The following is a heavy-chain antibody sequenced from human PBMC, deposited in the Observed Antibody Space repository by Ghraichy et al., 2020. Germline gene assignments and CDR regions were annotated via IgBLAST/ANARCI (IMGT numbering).Heavy chain of an antibody. Sequence: GGSLRLSCAASGFTFSSYGMHWVRQAPGKGLEWVAVIWYDGSNKYYADSVKGRFTISRDNSKNTLYLQMNSLRAEDTAVYYCASRVAHSYDILTGYYPQGSFWGQGTLVTVSS. V-gene: IGHV3-33*01. D-gene: IGHD3-9*01. CDR2: IWYDGSNK. J-gene: IGHJ4*02. CDR1: GFTFSSYG. CDR3: ASRVAHSYDILTGYYPQGSF.